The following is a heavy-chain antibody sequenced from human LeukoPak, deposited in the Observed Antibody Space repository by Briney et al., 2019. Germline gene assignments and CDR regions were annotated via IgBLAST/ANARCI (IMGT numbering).Heavy chain of an antibody. V-gene: IGHV3-23*01. CDR3: AKDRTVGASYWYSDL. Sequence: GGSLRLSCVACGVTLSNYAMSWAREAPGEGLEWVSGISSSGGGGNTYYADCVKGRFTISRDSCRNTLFLHMNTLRAEETGIFYCAKDRTVGASYWYSDLWGRGTLVTASS. J-gene: IGHJ2*01. CDR1: GVTLSNYA. D-gene: IGHD1-26*01. CDR2: ISSSGGGGNT.